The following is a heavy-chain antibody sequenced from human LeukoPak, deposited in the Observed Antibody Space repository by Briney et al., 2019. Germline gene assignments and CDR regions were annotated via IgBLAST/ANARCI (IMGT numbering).Heavy chain of an antibody. CDR3: VTDLVIKGYFDY. CDR1: GFTVSSNY. J-gene: IGHJ4*02. Sequence: GGSLRLSCAASGFTVSSNYMSWVRQVAGKGLEWVGRIRRKTDGETTDHAARVKGRFTISRDDSKNTLYLQMNSMKTEDTAMYYFVTDLVIKGYFDYWGQGALVTVSS. D-gene: IGHD2-21*01. CDR2: IRRKTDGETT. V-gene: IGHV3-15*01.